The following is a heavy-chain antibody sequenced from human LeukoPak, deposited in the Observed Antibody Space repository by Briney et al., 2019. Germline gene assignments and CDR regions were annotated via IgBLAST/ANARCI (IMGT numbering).Heavy chain of an antibody. CDR1: GFTFSSYG. CDR2: ISYDGSVK. J-gene: IGHJ4*02. Sequence: PGRSLRLSCAASGFTFSSYGMQWVRQAPGKGLEWVAVISYDGSVKYYADSVKGRFSISRDNSKNTLYLQMNSLRAEDTAVYYCAKEILTGYYIDYWGQGTLVTVSS. D-gene: IGHD3-9*01. CDR3: AKEILTGYYIDY. V-gene: IGHV3-30*18.